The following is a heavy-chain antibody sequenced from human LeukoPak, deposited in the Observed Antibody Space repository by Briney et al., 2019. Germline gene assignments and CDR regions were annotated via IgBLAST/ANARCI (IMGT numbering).Heavy chain of an antibody. V-gene: IGHV3-13*01. CDR3: AREMSDTVTWGWYFDL. D-gene: IGHD4-17*01. J-gene: IGHJ2*01. CDR2: IGTKGDT. Sequence: HAGVSLRLSCAASGLSFSSYDMHWVRQATGKGLEWVSAIGTKGDTYYSDSVRGRCTISRENGKNSLYLQMNSLRAGDTAVYYCAREMSDTVTWGWYFDLWGRGTLVTVSS. CDR1: GLSFSSYD.